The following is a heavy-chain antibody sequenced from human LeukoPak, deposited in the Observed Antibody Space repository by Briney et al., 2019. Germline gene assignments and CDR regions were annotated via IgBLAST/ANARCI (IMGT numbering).Heavy chain of an antibody. CDR3: ARAPSWNYNRYYYYYVDV. Sequence: ASVKVSCKTSGYTFTNFDINWVRHAYGHGLEWMGWMNPNSGNTGYAQKFQGRVTITRNTSISTAYMELSSLRSEDTAVYYCARAPSWNYNRYYYYYVDVWGRGTTVTVSS. J-gene: IGHJ6*03. CDR1: GYTFTNFD. CDR2: MNPNSGNT. D-gene: IGHD1-7*01. V-gene: IGHV1-8*03.